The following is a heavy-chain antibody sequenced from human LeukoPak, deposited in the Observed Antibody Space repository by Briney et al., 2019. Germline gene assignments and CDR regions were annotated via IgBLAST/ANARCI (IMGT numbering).Heavy chain of an antibody. CDR2: ISGSGGST. J-gene: IGHJ4*02. Sequence: QAGGSLRLSCAASGFTFSSYAMSWVRQAPGKGLEWVSAISGSGGSTYYADSVKGRFTISRDNSKNALYLQMNSLRAEDTAVYYCAKVSGGSHYMSSDYWGQGTLVTVSS. D-gene: IGHD1-26*01. V-gene: IGHV3-23*01. CDR3: AKVSGGSHYMSSDY. CDR1: GFTFSSYA.